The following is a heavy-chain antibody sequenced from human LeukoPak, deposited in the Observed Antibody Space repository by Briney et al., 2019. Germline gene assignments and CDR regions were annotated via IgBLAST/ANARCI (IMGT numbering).Heavy chain of an antibody. J-gene: IGHJ6*02. Sequence: GGSLRLSCAASGFTFSSYAMHWVRQAPGKGLEWVAVISYDGSNKYYADSVKGRFTISRDNAKNSLYLQMNSLRAEDTAVYYCARERVDYGDWSRYYHYGMDVWGQGTTVTVTS. V-gene: IGHV3-30-3*01. CDR1: GFTFSSYA. CDR3: ARERVDYGDWSRYYHYGMDV. D-gene: IGHD4-17*01. CDR2: ISYDGSNK.